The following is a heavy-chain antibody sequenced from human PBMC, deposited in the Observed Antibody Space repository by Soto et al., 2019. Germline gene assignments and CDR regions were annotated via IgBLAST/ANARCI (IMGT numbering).Heavy chain of an antibody. V-gene: IGHV3-23*01. CDR1: GFNFSGEP. CDR2: LTPGGETT. Sequence: PGGSLRLACAASGFNFSGEPMTWVRQSPGKGLEWISALTPGGETTYYINSVKVRFTISRDNAKDTLFLQMNRLTDAETAIYYCVKDSPVSGKYQDLDYWGQGTLVTVSS. D-gene: IGHD1-26*01. J-gene: IGHJ4*02. CDR3: VKDSPVSGKYQDLDY.